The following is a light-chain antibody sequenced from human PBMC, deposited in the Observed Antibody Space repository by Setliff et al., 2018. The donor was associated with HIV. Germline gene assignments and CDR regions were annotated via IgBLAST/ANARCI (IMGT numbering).Light chain of an antibody. V-gene: IGLV2-14*01. CDR1: SNDVGGYNY. CDR3: SSYTSSSTLYV. CDR2: EVS. J-gene: IGLJ1*01. Sequence: QSALTQPASVSGSPGQSIIISCTGTSNDVGGYNYVSWYQQHPGKAPKLMIYEVSNRPSGVSNRFSGSKSGNTASLTISGLQAEDEADYYCSSYTSSSTLYVFGTGTKVTVL.